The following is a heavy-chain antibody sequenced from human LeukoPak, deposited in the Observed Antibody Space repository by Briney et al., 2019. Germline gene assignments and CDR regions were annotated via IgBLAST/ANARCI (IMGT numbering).Heavy chain of an antibody. D-gene: IGHD3-10*01. Sequence: SQTLSLTCTVSGGSFSSGGYYWSCIPQHPGKGLEWIGYIYYSGTTYYNPSLKSRVTISVDTSKNQFSLKLSYVTAADTDVYYCARVSAGDAFDIWGQGTMVTVSS. CDR2: IYYSGTT. CDR1: GGSFSSGGYY. CDR3: ARVSAGDAFDI. V-gene: IGHV4-31*03. J-gene: IGHJ3*02.